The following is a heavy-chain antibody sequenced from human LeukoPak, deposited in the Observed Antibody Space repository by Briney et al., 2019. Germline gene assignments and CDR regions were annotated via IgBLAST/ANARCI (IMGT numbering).Heavy chain of an antibody. CDR3: ARGGRWSGYYTKAAFDI. D-gene: IGHD3-3*01. J-gene: IGHJ3*02. Sequence: PSETLSLTCAVYGGSFSGYYWSWVRQPPGKGLEWIGEINHSGSTNLNPSLTSRVTISVDTSKNQFSLKLSSVTAADTAVYYCARGGRWSGYYTKAAFDIWGQGTMVTVSS. CDR1: GGSFSGYY. V-gene: IGHV4-34*01. CDR2: INHSGST.